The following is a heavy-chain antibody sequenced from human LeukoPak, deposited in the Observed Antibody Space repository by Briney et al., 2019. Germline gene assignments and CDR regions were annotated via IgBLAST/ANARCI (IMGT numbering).Heavy chain of an antibody. Sequence: SETLSLTCTVSGVSLSRSFYYWGWIRQPPGKGLEWIGNIYYRGDTCYNLSLKSRLTISVDTSNNQFSLKLSSVSAADTAVYSCARRPNLPSDYGDYWRFDLWGQGKMIIVSS. CDR3: ARRPNLPSDYGDYWRFDL. V-gene: IGHV4-39*01. CDR1: GVSLSRSFYY. D-gene: IGHD4-17*01. J-gene: IGHJ3*01. CDR2: IYYRGDT.